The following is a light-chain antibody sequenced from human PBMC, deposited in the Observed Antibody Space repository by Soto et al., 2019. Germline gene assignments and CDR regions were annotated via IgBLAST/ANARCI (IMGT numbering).Light chain of an antibody. CDR3: LQDYNYPIT. V-gene: IGKV3-15*01. Sequence: EVVMTQSPATLSVSPGERATLSCRASQSVGNYLAWYQQKPGQAPRLLIYVASTRATGIPARFSGSGSGTDFTLTISRLEAEDFAVYYCLQDYNYPITFGQGTRLEIK. CDR1: QSVGNY. CDR2: VAS. J-gene: IGKJ5*01.